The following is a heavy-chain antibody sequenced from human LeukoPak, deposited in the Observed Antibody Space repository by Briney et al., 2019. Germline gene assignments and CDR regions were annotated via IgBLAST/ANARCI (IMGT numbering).Heavy chain of an antibody. CDR2: ISYDGSNK. CDR1: GFTFSSYA. D-gene: IGHD3-22*01. J-gene: IGHJ4*02. V-gene: IGHV3-30-3*01. CDR3: ARASYYYDSSGYLIDY. Sequence: GGSLRLSCAASGFTFSSYAMHWVRQAPGKGLEWVAVISYDGSNKYYADSVKGRFTISRGNSKNTLYLQMNSLRAEDTAVYYCARASYYYDSSGYLIDYWGQGTLVTVSS.